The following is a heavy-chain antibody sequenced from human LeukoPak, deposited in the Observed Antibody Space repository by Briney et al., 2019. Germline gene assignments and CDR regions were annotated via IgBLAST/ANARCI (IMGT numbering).Heavy chain of an antibody. CDR2: ISGSGGST. CDR3: AGVDAAMPDAFDI. Sequence: GGTLRLSCVASGFTFSTYGMSWVRQAPGKGLVWVSAISGSGGSTYYADSVKGRFTISRDNSKNTLYLQINSLRADDTAVYYCAGVDAAMPDAFDIWGQGTTVTVSS. D-gene: IGHD5-18*01. CDR1: GFTFSTYG. V-gene: IGHV3-23*01. J-gene: IGHJ3*02.